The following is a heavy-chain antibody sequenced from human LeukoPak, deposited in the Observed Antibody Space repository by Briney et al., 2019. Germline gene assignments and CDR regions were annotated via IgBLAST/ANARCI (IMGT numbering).Heavy chain of an antibody. V-gene: IGHV4-59*01. Sequence: PSETLSLTCTVSGGSISSYYWSWIRQPPGKGLEWIGPIYYTGSSNYNPSLESRVTMSIDTSNNQFSLKLKSVTAADTAVYYCARMVGQLIEYYFDYWGRGTLVTVSS. CDR2: IYYTGSS. CDR3: ARMVGQLIEYYFDY. D-gene: IGHD1/OR15-1a*01. CDR1: GGSISSYY. J-gene: IGHJ4*02.